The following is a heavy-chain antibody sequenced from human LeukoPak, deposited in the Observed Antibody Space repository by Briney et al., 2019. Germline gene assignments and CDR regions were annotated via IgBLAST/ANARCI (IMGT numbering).Heavy chain of an antibody. V-gene: IGHV4-59*12. D-gene: IGHD3-3*01. CDR2: IYSSGST. Sequence: PSETLSLTCTVSGGSISYYYWSWIRQPPGKGLEWIGYIYSSGSTDYNPSLKSRVTISVDTSKNQFSLKLSSVTAADTAVYYCARARVVIIPYNWFDPWGQGTLVTVSS. J-gene: IGHJ5*02. CDR3: ARARVVIIPYNWFDP. CDR1: GGSISYYY.